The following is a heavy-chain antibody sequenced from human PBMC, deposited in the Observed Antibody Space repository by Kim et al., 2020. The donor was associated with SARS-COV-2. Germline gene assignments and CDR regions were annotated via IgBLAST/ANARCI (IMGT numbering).Heavy chain of an antibody. CDR1: GGSISSYY. D-gene: IGHD3-10*01. CDR2: IYYSGST. Sequence: SETLSLTCTVSGGSISSYYWSWIRQPPGKGLEWIGYIYYSGSTNYNPSLKSRVTISVDTSTNQFSLKLSSVTAADTAVYYCARGYGSGSYYNGGDWFDPWGQGTLVTVSS. CDR3: ARGYGSGSYYNGGDWFDP. J-gene: IGHJ5*02. V-gene: IGHV4-59*01.